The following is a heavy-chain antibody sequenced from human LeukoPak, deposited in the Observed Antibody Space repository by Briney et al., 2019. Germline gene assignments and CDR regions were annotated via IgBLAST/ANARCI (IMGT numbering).Heavy chain of an antibody. CDR1: GGSISSGGYY. V-gene: IGHV4-31*03. Sequence: PSDTLSLTCTVSGGSISSGGYYWSWIRQHPGNGLEWIGFIYYSGSTYYNPSLKSRVTITVDTSNNQFSPQLSPVTAAATAVYYCGRAVRAVPFDLCGQGTRVTVTS. CDR2: IYYSGST. CDR3: GRAVRAVPFDL. D-gene: IGHD2-2*01. J-gene: IGHJ5*02.